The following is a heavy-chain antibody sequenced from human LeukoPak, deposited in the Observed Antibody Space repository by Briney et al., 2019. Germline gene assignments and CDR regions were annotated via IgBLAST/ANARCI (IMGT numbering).Heavy chain of an antibody. CDR3: ARGTTIFGVAPPDY. D-gene: IGHD3-3*01. V-gene: IGHV1-2*02. Sequence: ASVKVSCKASGYTFTGYYIHWVRQAPGQGLEWMGWINHNSGGANYAQKFQGSITMTRDTSISTAYMELSRLRSDDTAVYYCARGTTIFGVAPPDYWGQGTLVTVSS. J-gene: IGHJ4*02. CDR2: INHNSGGA. CDR1: GYTFTGYY.